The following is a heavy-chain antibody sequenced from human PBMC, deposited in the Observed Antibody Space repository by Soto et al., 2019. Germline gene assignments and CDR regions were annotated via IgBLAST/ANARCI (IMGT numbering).Heavy chain of an antibody. CDR3: AHRAGVAATGGAFSV. D-gene: IGHD6-13*01. CDR1: GFSLTTSGAG. V-gene: IGHV2-5*01. CDR2: IYWTDNK. Sequence: QITLKESGPTLVRPTQTLTLTCTFSGFSLTTSGAGVAWIRQPPGKALEWLAVIYWTDNKRYSPSLRSSLTITKDTSKNQVVLTMTNMDPVDTATYYCAHRAGVAATGGAFSVWGQGTLVTVSS. J-gene: IGHJ3*01.